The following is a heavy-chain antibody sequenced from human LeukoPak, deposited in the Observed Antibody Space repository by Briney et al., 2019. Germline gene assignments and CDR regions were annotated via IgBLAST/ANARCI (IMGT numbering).Heavy chain of an antibody. CDR2: IYWNDDK. D-gene: IGHD3-16*01. V-gene: IGHV2-5*01. Sequence: ESGPTLMKPTQPLTLTCTFSGFSLSTSGVGVGWIRQPPGKALEWLALIYWNDDKRYSPSLRSRLTITKDTSKNQVVLTMTNMDPVDTAAYFCAHTLLGGKWFDPWGQGTLVTVSS. CDR1: GFSLSTSGVG. CDR3: AHTLLGGKWFDP. J-gene: IGHJ5*02.